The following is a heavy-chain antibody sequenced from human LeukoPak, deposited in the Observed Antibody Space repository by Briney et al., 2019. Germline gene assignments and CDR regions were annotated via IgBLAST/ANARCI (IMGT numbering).Heavy chain of an antibody. V-gene: IGHV5-51*01. D-gene: IGHD2-2*01. CDR1: GYSFTSYW. CDR3: ARYYCSSTSCYGNFDY. CDR2: IYPGDSDT. Sequence: GESLKISCKGSGYSFTSYWIGWVRQMPGKDLEWMGIIYPGDSDTRYSPSFQGQVTISADKSISTAYLQGSSLKASDTAMYYCARYYCSSTSCYGNFDYWGQGTLVTVSS. J-gene: IGHJ4*02.